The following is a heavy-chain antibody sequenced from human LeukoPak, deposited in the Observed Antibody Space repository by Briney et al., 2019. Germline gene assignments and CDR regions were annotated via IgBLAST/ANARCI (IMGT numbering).Heavy chain of an antibody. D-gene: IGHD3/OR15-3a*01. Sequence: GASVKVSCKASGYTFTGYHMHWVRRAPGQGLEWMGRINPNSGDTNYAQKFQGRVTMTRDTSISTAYMELSRLRSDDTAVYYCARDLDASLLGFDYWGQGTLVTVSS. CDR1: GYTFTGYH. V-gene: IGHV1-2*06. CDR2: INPNSGDT. CDR3: ARDLDASLLGFDY. J-gene: IGHJ4*02.